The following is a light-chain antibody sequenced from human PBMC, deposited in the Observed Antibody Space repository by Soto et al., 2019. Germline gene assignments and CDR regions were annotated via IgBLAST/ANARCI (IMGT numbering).Light chain of an antibody. J-gene: IGKJ4*01. V-gene: IGKV1-13*02. Sequence: PLTQSPSSLSASVGDKVTISCRASQAINSALAWCQQRPGKAPMVLIYDASILESGVPSRFSGSGSGTDFTLTISSLQPEDFATYYCQQFNSYPLTFGGGTKVEIE. CDR3: QQFNSYPLT. CDR2: DAS. CDR1: QAINSA.